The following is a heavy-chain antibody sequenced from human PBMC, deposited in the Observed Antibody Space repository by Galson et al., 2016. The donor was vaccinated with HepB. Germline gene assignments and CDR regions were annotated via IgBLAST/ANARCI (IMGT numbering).Heavy chain of an antibody. V-gene: IGHV3-64D*09. CDR2: ISGNGDTT. J-gene: IGHJ4*02. Sequence: SLRLSCAASGFTFSDYAMHWVRQAPGKGLEYVSVISGNGDTTYDADSVKGRFYVSRDNFQNKVYLQMSSLRAEDTAVYYCLKDKVSPIFGVISHLDYWGPGTLVIVSS. CDR3: LKDKVSPIFGVISHLDY. D-gene: IGHD3-3*01. CDR1: GFTFSDYA.